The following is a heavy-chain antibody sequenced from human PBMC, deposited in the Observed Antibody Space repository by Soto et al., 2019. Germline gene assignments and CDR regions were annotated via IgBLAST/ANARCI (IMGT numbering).Heavy chain of an antibody. D-gene: IGHD2-2*01. CDR1: GFIFSNYA. CDR3: ARYCSSTSCYGEVYYYYMDV. V-gene: IGHV3-23*01. J-gene: IGHJ6*03. Sequence: GGSLRLSCTASGFIFSNYAMNWVRQGPGKGLEWVSGIGGGAGRTKYADSVKGRCTISRDNSKNTVYLQMNSLRDEDTAIYYCARYCSSTSCYGEVYYYYMDVWGKGTTVTVSS. CDR2: IGGGAGRT.